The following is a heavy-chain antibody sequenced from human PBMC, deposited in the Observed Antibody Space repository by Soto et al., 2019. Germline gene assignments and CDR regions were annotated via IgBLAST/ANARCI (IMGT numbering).Heavy chain of an antibody. CDR1: GGSISSSSYY. V-gene: IGHV4-39*01. D-gene: IGHD3-10*01. CDR3: ARPRGGFGDIDY. J-gene: IGHJ4*02. CDR2: IYYSGST. Sequence: SETLSLTCTVSGGSISSSSYYWGWIRQPPGKGLEWIGSIYYSGSTYYNPSLKSRVTISVDTSKNQFSLKLSSVTAADTAVYYCARPRGGFGDIDYWGQGTLVTVSS.